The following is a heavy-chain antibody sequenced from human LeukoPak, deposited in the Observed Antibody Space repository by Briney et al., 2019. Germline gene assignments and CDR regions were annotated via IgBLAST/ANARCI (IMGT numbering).Heavy chain of an antibody. CDR3: ARVMTTEPQFDY. CDR2: IFYSGST. J-gene: IGHJ4*02. CDR1: SGSISSYY. D-gene: IGHD4-17*01. V-gene: IGHV4-59*12. Sequence: SETLSLTCTVSSGSISSYYWTWIRQPPGKGLEWIGYIFYSGSTNYNPSLKSRVTISVDTSKNQFSLKLSSVTAADTAVYYCARVMTTEPQFDYWGQGTLVTVSS.